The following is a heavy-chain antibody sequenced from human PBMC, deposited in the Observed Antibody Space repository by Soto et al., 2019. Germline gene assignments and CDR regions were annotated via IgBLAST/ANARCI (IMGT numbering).Heavy chain of an antibody. J-gene: IGHJ4*02. CDR3: ASGGSTGWYFDS. CDR1: GFTLSSYW. D-gene: IGHD6-19*01. CDR2: TRQDGGQS. Sequence: WGSLRLSCEASGFTLSSYWMSWIRQAPGKGLEWVANTRQDGGQSYLVHSVQGRFTISRDNAKNSVYLQMNSLRGEDTAVSYGASGGSTGWYFDSWGPGALVTVSS. V-gene: IGHV3-7*01.